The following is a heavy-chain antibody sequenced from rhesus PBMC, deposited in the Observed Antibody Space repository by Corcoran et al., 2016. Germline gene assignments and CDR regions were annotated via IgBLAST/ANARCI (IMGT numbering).Heavy chain of an antibody. J-gene: IGHJ4*01. Sequence: QVQLVQSGAEVKKPGASVKLSCKASGYTLTSYRINWVRQAPGQGLEWMGWINPSNGHTGYAQKFQGRVTMTRDTSTSTAYMELSSLRSEDTAVYYCARAYSYYFDYWGQGVLVTVSS. D-gene: IGHD2-15*01. CDR1: GYTLTSYR. V-gene: IGHV1-200*01. CDR3: ARAYSYYFDY. CDR2: INPSNGHT.